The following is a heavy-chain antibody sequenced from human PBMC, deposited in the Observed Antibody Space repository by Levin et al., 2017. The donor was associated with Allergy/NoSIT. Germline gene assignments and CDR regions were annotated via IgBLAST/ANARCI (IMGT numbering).Heavy chain of an antibody. CDR1: GGSFSGYY. V-gene: IGHV4-34*01. CDR3: ARSPLVALSPRVGELDP. D-gene: IGHD3-10*01. J-gene: IGHJ5*02. CDR2: INHSGST. Sequence: SETLSLTCAVYGGSFSGYYWSWIRQPPGKGLEWIGEINHSGSTNYNPSLKSRVTISVDTSKNQFSLKLSSVTAADTAVYYCARSPLVALSPRVGELDPWGQGTLVTVSS.